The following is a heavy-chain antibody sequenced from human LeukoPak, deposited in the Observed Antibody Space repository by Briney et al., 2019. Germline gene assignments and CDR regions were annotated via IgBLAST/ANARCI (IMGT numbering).Heavy chain of an antibody. Sequence: ASVKVSCKASGYTFTSYGISWVRQAPGQGLEWMGWIGAYNGNTNYAQKLQGRVTMTTDTSMSTAYMELRSLRSDDTAVYYCARGGYCSSTSCYPILIFDYWGQGTLVTVSS. CDR3: ARGGYCSSTSCYPILIFDY. V-gene: IGHV1-18*01. J-gene: IGHJ4*02. CDR2: IGAYNGNT. D-gene: IGHD2-2*01. CDR1: GYTFTSYG.